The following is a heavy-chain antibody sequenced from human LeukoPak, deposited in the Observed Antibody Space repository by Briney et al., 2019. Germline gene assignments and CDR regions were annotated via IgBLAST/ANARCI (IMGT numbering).Heavy chain of an antibody. V-gene: IGHV4-34*01. J-gene: IGHJ6*02. Sequence: SETLSLTCAVYGGSFSGYYWSWIRQPPGKGLEWIGEINHSGSTNYNPSLKSRVTISVDTSKNQFSLKLSSVTAADTAVYYCARDRGGVFYYGMDVWGQGTTVTVSS. CDR2: INHSGST. CDR1: GGSFSGYY. CDR3: ARDRGGVFYYGMDV. D-gene: IGHD3-16*01.